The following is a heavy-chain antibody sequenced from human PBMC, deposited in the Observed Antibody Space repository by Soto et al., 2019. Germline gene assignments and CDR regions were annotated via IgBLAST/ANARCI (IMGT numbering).Heavy chain of an antibody. J-gene: IGHJ4*02. Sequence: GGSLSLSCVASGFTFSSYAMSWVRQAPGKGLQWVSAITGSGGSTYYADSVKGRFTISRDNSKNTLYLQMNSLRAEDTAVYYCSGPIVMIAAHFDNWGQGTLVTVSS. V-gene: IGHV3-23*01. CDR1: GFTFSSYA. CDR3: SGPIVMIAAHFDN. D-gene: IGHD2-15*01. CDR2: ITGSGGST.